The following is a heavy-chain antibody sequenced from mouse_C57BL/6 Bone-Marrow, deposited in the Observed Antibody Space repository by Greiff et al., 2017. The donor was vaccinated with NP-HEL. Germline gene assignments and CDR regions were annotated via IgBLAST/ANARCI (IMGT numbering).Heavy chain of an antibody. J-gene: IGHJ3*01. CDR1: GYTFTSYW. Sequence: VQLQQSGAELVKPGASVKLSCKASGYTFTSYWMHWVKQRPGQGLEWIGMIHPNSGSTNYNEKFKSKATLTVDKSSSTAYMQLSSLTSEDSAVYYCARREDYDYDGGGFAYWGQGTLVTVSA. V-gene: IGHV1-64*01. CDR3: ARREDYDYDGGGFAY. D-gene: IGHD2-4*01. CDR2: IHPNSGST.